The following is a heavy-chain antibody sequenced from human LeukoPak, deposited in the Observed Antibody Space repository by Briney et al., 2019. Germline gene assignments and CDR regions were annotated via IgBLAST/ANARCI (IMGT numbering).Heavy chain of an antibody. D-gene: IGHD3-22*01. CDR2: ISAYNGNT. J-gene: IGHJ4*02. CDR3: ARAWEYYDSSGWYFDY. CDR1: GYTFTSYG. V-gene: IGHV1-18*01. Sequence: ASVKVSCKASGYTFTSYGISWVRQAPGQGLEWMGWISAYNGNTNYAQKLQGRVTMTTDTSTSTAYMELRSLRSDDTAVYYCARAWEYYDSSGWYFDYWGQGTLVTVSS.